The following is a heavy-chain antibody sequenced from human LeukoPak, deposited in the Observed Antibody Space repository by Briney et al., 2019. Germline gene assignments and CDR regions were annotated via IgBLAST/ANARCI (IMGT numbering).Heavy chain of an antibody. J-gene: IGHJ3*02. CDR2: FDPEDGET. D-gene: IGHD5-18*01. CDR1: GYTLTELS. V-gene: IGHV1-24*01. CDR3: ATVSQRGYSYGPDAFDI. Sequence: ASVKVSCKVSGYTLTELSMHWVRQAPGKGLGWMGGFDPEDGETIYAQKFQGRVTMTEDTSTDTAYMELSSLRSEDTAVYYCATVSQRGYSYGPDAFDIWGQGTMVTVSS.